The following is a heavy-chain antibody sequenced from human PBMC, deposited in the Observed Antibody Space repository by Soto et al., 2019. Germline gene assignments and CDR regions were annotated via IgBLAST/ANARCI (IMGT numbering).Heavy chain of an antibody. CDR1: GGTFSSYT. CDR2: IIPILGIA. D-gene: IGHD6-19*01. V-gene: IGHV1-69*08. J-gene: IGHJ4*02. CDR3: ARDTIAAVADHLYFDY. Sequence: QVQLVQSGAAVKKPGSSVKVSCKASGGTFSSYTISWVRQAPGQGLEWMGRIIPILGIANYAQKFQGRVTITAAKSTSKGYMELSSLVAEDTAVYYCARDTIAAVADHLYFDYWGQGTLVTVSS.